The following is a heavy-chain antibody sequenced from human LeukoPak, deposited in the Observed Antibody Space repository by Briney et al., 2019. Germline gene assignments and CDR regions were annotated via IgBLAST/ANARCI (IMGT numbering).Heavy chain of an antibody. CDR2: INAGNGNT. J-gene: IGHJ6*02. CDR3: ARDIVTSSYYGMDV. CDR1: GYTFTSYA. D-gene: IGHD5-12*01. V-gene: IGHV1-3*01. Sequence: ASVKVSCKASGYTFTSYAIHWVRQAPGQRFEWMGWINAGNGNTNYSQKFQGRVTITRDTSASTAYMELRSLRSEDTAVYYCARDIVTSSYYGMDVWGQGTTVTVSS.